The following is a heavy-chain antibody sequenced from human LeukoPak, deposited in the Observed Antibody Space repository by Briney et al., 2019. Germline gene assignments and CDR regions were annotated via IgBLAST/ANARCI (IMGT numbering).Heavy chain of an antibody. J-gene: IGHJ4*02. CDR3: ARQIAIPAARNCFYFDY. Sequence: SETLSLTCTVSGGPISSSGYFWAWIRQPPGKGLEWIGSIYDTGRTLYNPSLQSRVTASVDTSRNQFSLRLNSVAAADTAVYFCARQIAIPAARNCFYFDYWGQGTLATVSS. CDR2: IYDTGRT. V-gene: IGHV4-39*01. CDR1: GGPISSSGYF. D-gene: IGHD2-21*01.